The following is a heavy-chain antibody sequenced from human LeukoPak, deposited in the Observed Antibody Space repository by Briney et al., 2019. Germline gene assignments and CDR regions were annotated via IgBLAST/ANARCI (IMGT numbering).Heavy chain of an antibody. CDR1: GLTLRGLA. D-gene: IGHD6-19*01. CDR3: AKLAVAGTVDY. V-gene: IGHV3-30-3*02. Sequence: PGGSLRLSCAASGLTLRGLAMYWVRQAPGKGLEWVAFVSYDGANQYYADSVKGRFTISRDNSKNTLYLQMNSLRAEDTAVYYCAKLAVAGTVDYWGQGTLVTVSS. J-gene: IGHJ4*02. CDR2: VSYDGANQ.